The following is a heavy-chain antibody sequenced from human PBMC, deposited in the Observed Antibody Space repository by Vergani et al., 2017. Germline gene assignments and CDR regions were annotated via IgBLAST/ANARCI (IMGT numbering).Heavy chain of an antibody. CDR3: ARQYMVRGENWFDP. V-gene: IGHV4-59*08. D-gene: IGHD3-10*01. J-gene: IGHJ5*02. CDR2: IYYSGST. Sequence: QVQLQESGPGLVKPSETLSLTCTVSGGSIISYYWSWIRQPPGKGLEWVGYIYYSGSTNYNPSLKSRVTISVDTSKIQFSLKLSDVTAADSAVYYCARQYMVRGENWFDPWGQGTLVTVSS. CDR1: GGSIISYY.